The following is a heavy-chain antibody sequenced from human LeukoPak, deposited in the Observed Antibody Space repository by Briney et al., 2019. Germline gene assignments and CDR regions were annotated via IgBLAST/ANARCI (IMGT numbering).Heavy chain of an antibody. Sequence: PGGSLRLSCAASGFTFSDYYMSWFRQAPGKGLEWISYISSTSSYRTYADSVKGRFTISRDNTKNSLFLQMNSLGAEDTAVYYCATQPGSSGWYYFDYWGQGTLVTVSS. CDR3: ATQPGSSGWYYFDY. D-gene: IGHD6-19*01. CDR1: GFTFSDYY. CDR2: ISSTSSYR. V-gene: IGHV3-11*03. J-gene: IGHJ4*02.